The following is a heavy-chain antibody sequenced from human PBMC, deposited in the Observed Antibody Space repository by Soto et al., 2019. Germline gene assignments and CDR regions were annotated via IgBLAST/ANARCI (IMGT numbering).Heavy chain of an antibody. J-gene: IGHJ6*02. CDR1: GASVSSNSAA. D-gene: IGHD3-3*01. CDR3: AREYDFWSGYSYYYYGMDV. CDR2: TYYRSKWYN. Sequence: SKTLSLACAISGASVSSNSAAWNWIRQSPSRGLEWLGRTYYRSKWYNDYAVSVKSRITINPDTSKNQFSLQLNSVTPEDTAVYYCAREYDFWSGYSYYYYGMDVWGEGTTVT. V-gene: IGHV6-1*01.